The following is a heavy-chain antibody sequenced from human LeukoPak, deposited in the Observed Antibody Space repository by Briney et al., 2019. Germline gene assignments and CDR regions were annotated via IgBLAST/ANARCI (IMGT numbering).Heavy chain of an antibody. D-gene: IGHD4-11*01. V-gene: IGHV1-69*05. CDR3: ATSLSNYKYYYFDY. CDR2: IIPIFGTA. CDR1: GGTFSSYA. J-gene: IGHJ4*02. Sequence: SVKVSCKASGGTFSSYAISWVRQAPGQGLEWMGGIIPIFGTANYAQKFQGRVTITTDESTSTAYMELSSLRSEDTAVYYCATSLSNYKYYYFDYWGPGTLVTVSS.